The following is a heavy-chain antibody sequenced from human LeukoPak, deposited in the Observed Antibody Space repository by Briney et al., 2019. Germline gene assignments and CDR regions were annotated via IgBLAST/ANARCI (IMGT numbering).Heavy chain of an antibody. CDR1: GYTFTSYY. V-gene: IGHV1-46*01. Sequence: ASVKVSCKASGYTFTSYYMHWVRQAPGQGLEWMGIINPSGGSTSYAQKLQGRVTMTTDTSTSTAYMELRSLRSDDTAVYYCARDGSGGPEGYWGQGTLVTVSS. J-gene: IGHJ4*02. CDR2: INPSGGST. D-gene: IGHD3-10*01. CDR3: ARDGSGGPEGY.